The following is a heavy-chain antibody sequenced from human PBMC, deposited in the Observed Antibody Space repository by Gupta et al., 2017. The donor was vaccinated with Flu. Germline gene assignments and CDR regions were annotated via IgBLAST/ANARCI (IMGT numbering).Heavy chain of an antibody. D-gene: IGHD1-26*01. J-gene: IGHJ4*02. Sequence: MDWVRQAPGKGLEWVGRVRNKVKSYTTEYAASVKGRFTISRDDSKNSVYLQMNTLKTEDTAVYYCAKPPHGGNYEGYYFDYWGQGTLVTVSS. CDR3: AKPPHGGNYEGYYFDY. V-gene: IGHV3-72*01. CDR2: VRNKVKSYTT.